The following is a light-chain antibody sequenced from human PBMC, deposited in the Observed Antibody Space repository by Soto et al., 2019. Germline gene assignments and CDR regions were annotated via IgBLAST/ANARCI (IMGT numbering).Light chain of an antibody. J-gene: IGKJ1*01. V-gene: IGKV4-1*01. CDR3: QQYYTNSWS. Sequence: DIVMTQSPDSLAVSLGARATINCKSCQGVLYSPNNKNYLAWYQHKPGQPPKMLIYWASIRESGVPDRFSGSGSGTDFTLTISSLQSEDVAVYYCQQYYTNSWSFGQGTKV. CDR2: WAS. CDR1: QGVLYSPNNKNY.